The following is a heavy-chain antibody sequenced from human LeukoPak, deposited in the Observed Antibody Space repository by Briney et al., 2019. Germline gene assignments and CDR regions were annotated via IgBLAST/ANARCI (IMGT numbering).Heavy chain of an antibody. Sequence: GGSLRLSCVVSGFTFSIYWMNWVRQAPGKGLEWVANIHEDGSAKYYVDSVKGRFAISRDNAKRTLYLQLNSLRAEDTAVYYCARDYDNSGYSVRFEYWGQGTLVTVSS. CDR3: ARDYDNSGYSVRFEY. J-gene: IGHJ4*02. CDR1: GFTFSIYW. D-gene: IGHD3-22*01. V-gene: IGHV3-7*04. CDR2: IHEDGSAK.